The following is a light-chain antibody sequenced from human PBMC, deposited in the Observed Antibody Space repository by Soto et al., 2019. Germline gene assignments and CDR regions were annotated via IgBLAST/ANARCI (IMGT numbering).Light chain of an antibody. CDR1: QSVSSSY. CDR2: GAS. CDR3: QQRSNWPLT. Sequence: EIVLTQSPGTLSLSAGERPTISCMASQSVSSSYLAWYQQKPGQAPRLVSYGASSRATGIPDRFSGSGSGTEFTLTISSLEPEDFEVYYCQQRSNWPLTFGQGTRLEI. V-gene: IGKV3D-20*02. J-gene: IGKJ5*01.